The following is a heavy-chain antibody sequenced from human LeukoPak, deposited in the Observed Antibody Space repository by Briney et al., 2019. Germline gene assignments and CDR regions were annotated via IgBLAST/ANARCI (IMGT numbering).Heavy chain of an antibody. J-gene: IGHJ6*03. V-gene: IGHV1-2*02. CDR3: ARYSSGHTAYYYYMDV. CDR1: GYTFSGFY. D-gene: IGHD3-22*01. CDR2: INPNSGGT. Sequence: ASVKVSCKASGYTFSGFYIHWVRQAPGQGLEWMGWINPNSGGTNYAQKFQGRVTMTRDTSISTAYMELSRLRSDDTAVYYCARYSSGHTAYYYYMDVWGKGTTVTVSS.